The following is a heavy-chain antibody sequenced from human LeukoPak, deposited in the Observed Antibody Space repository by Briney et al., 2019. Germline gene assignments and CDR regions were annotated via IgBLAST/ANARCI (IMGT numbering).Heavy chain of an antibody. CDR2: ISSSSSYI. J-gene: IGHJ4*02. Sequence: PGGSLRLSCAASGFTFSSYSMNWVRQAPGKGLEWVSSISSSSSYIYYADSVKGRFTISRGNAKNSLYLQMNSLRAEDTAVYYCARDLPTYYDFWSGYYPYDYWGQGTLVTVSS. CDR1: GFTFSSYS. CDR3: ARDLPTYYDFWSGYYPYDY. D-gene: IGHD3-3*01. V-gene: IGHV3-21*01.